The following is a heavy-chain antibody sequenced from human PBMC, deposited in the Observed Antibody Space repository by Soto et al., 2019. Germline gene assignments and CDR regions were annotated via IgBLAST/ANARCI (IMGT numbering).Heavy chain of an antibody. CDR3: ARDTGYDHDAFDI. Sequence: ASVKVSCKASGYSFITSYYMHWVRQAPGQGLEWMGIINPTGSMTKYSQRFQGRLTMTXVXXTXTXYXEXXXLTSXDTAVDFCARDTGYDHDAFDIWGQGTMVTVSS. V-gene: IGHV1-46*01. D-gene: IGHD5-12*01. CDR1: GYSFITSYY. J-gene: IGHJ3*02. CDR2: INPTGSMT.